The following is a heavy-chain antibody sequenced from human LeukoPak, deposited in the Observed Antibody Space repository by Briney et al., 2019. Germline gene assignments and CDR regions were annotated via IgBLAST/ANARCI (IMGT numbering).Heavy chain of an antibody. CDR1: GGSTLTTNW. CDR2: VHLSGAS. Sequence: SGTLSLTCAVSGGSTLTTNWWSWVRQPPGKGLEWIGEVHLSGASNYNPSLKSRVNMSIDKSKNQLSLELTSVTAADTAIYYCTRESGAFSPFGFWGQGTLVTVSS. D-gene: IGHD1-26*01. J-gene: IGHJ4*02. CDR3: TRESGAFSPFGF. V-gene: IGHV4-4*02.